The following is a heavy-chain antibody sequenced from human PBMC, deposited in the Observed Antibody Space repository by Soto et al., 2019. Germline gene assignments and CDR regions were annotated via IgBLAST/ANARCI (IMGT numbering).Heavy chain of an antibody. J-gene: IGHJ3*02. CDR3: AREDIVVVVAAHDAFDI. Sequence: EVQLLESGGGLVQPGGSLRLSCAASGFTFSSYAMSWVRQAPGKGLEWVSAISGSGGSTYYADSVKGRFTISRDNSKNTLYLQMNSLRAEDTAVYYCAREDIVVVVAAHDAFDIWGQGTMVTVSS. D-gene: IGHD2-15*01. V-gene: IGHV3-23*01. CDR1: GFTFSSYA. CDR2: ISGSGGST.